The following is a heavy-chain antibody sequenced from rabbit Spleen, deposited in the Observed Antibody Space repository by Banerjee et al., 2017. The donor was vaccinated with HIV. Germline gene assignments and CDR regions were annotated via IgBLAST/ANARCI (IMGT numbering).Heavy chain of an antibody. Sequence: QEQLKEAGGGLVQPGRSLTLSCVASGIDFSNYGMSWVRQAPGKGLEWIACIYTGSSGSADYANWAKGRFTISKTSSTTVTLQMSSLTVADTSTYFCARYITGTTHYFNLWGQGTLVTVS. V-gene: IGHV1S45*01. CDR2: IYTGSSGSA. J-gene: IGHJ4*01. CDR3: ARYITGTTHYFNL. CDR1: GIDFSNYG. D-gene: IGHD7-1*01.